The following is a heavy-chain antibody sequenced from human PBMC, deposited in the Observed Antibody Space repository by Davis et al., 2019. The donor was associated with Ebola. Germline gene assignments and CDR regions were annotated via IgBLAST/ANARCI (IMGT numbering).Heavy chain of an antibody. J-gene: IGHJ2*01. CDR3: ARLSGLFSSSSGALYFDL. Sequence: SETLSLTCSVSGGSISSGTYHWGWVRQPPGKGLEWIGSIYYNGRTYYSSSLEGRVTILLDTSKNQFSLKLRSVTAADTAVYFCARLSGLFSSSSGALYFDLWGRGTLVSVSS. CDR1: GGSISSGTYH. D-gene: IGHD6-6*01. V-gene: IGHV4-39*07. CDR2: IYYNGRT.